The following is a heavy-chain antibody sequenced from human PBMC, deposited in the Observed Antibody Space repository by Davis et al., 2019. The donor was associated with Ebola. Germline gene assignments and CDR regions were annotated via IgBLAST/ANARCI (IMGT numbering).Heavy chain of an antibody. J-gene: IGHJ4*02. CDR3: ARDLEANIGDVGTPMF. V-gene: IGHV1-3*01. D-gene: IGHD3-10*02. CDR2: IKGVNGKT. CDR1: GYSFTNYA. Sequence: ASVKVSCKASGYSFTNYAMQWVRQAPGQSLEWIGWIKGVNGKTKYSQKFQGRVTLTRDTSATIGYMQLSGLKSEDTAVYYCARDLEANIGDVGTPMFRGQGTLVSVSS.